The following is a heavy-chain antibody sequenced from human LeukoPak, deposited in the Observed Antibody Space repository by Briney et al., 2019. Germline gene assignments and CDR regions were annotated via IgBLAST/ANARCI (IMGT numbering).Heavy chain of an antibody. CDR2: ISWNSGYI. D-gene: IGHD6-19*01. V-gene: IGHV3-9*01. CDR1: GFTFVNYA. CDR3: AKVRGTYSSGYFFDY. J-gene: IGHJ4*02. Sequence: SLRLSCAASGFTFVNYAMHWVRQAPGKGLEWLSIISWNSGYIGYADSVKGRFTISRDNAKKSLDLQMNSLRAEDTAFYYCAKVRGTYSSGYFFDYWGQGTLVTVSS.